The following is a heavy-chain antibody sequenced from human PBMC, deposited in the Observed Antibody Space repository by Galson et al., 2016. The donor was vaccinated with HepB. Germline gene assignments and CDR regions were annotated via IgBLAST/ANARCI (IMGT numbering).Heavy chain of an antibody. Sequence: SLRLSCAASGFTFSVSAMHWVRQASGKGLEWVGRIRTRKNRYATAYGGSVQGKFTISRDDSKNTAYLQMNSLKIEDTAVYYYTRLDYGMDAWGQGTTVTVS. J-gene: IGHJ6*02. V-gene: IGHV3-73*01. CDR1: GFTFSVSA. CDR2: IRTRKNRYAT. CDR3: TRLDYGMDA.